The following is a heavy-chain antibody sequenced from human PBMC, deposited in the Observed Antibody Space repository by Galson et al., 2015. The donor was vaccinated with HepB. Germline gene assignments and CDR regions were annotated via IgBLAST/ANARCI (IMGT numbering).Heavy chain of an antibody. J-gene: IGHJ4*02. CDR1: GESIRSYY. V-gene: IGHV4-4*07. Sequence: ETLSLTCTVSGESIRSYYWSWIRQPAGKGLEWIGLMYTSGSTNYNPSLKSRVTMSVDMSKNQFSLKLSSVTAADTAVYYCARELDYWGQGTLVTVSS. CDR2: MYTSGST. CDR3: ARELDY.